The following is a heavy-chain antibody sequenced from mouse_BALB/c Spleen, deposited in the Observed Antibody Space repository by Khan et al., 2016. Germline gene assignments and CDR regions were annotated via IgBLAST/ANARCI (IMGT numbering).Heavy chain of an antibody. CDR1: GFTFGSYA. D-gene: IGHD2-3*01. CDR2: ISSGGSYT. V-gene: IGHV5-9-3*01. CDR3: ARQGYDGYYKYYFDY. Sequence: EVELVESGGGLVKPGGSLKLSCAASGFTFGSYAMSWVRQTPEKRLEWVATISSGGSYTYYPDSVKGRFTISRDNAKNTLYLPMSSLRSEDTAMYYCARQGYDGYYKYYFDYWGQGTTLTVSS. J-gene: IGHJ2*01.